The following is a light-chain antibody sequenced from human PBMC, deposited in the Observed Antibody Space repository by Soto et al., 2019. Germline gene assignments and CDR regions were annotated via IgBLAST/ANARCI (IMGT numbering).Light chain of an antibody. Sequence: QSALTQPPSASGSLGQSVTISCTGTSRDVGGYNYVSWYQHHPGKAPKLMIYDVDKRPSGGPGRFSGSKSGNTASLTISGLQAEDEADYYCCSYAGSYPFVFGTGTKLTVL. CDR3: CSYAGSYPFV. V-gene: IGLV2-8*01. J-gene: IGLJ1*01. CDR2: DVD. CDR1: SRDVGGYNY.